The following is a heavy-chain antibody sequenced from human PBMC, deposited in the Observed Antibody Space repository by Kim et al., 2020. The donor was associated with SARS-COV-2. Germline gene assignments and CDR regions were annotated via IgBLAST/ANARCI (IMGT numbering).Heavy chain of an antibody. CDR3: ARGLLWFGELSYFDY. V-gene: IGHV3-74*03. J-gene: IGHJ4*02. Sequence: GGSLRLSCAASGFTFSTYWIHWVRQAPGKGLVWVSRINSDGGSTTYADSVKGRFTISRDNAKNTLYLQMNSLRAEDTAVYSCARGLLWFGELSYFDYWGQGTLVTVSP. CDR2: INSDGGST. D-gene: IGHD3-10*01. CDR1: GFTFSTYW.